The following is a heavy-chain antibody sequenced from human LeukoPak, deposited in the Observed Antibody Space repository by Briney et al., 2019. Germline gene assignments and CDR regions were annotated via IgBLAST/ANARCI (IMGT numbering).Heavy chain of an antibody. D-gene: IGHD3-9*01. CDR1: GYTFTGYY. V-gene: IGHV1-2*02. CDR2: INPNSGGT. CDR3: ARGFRDILTGYYARIDP. J-gene: IGHJ5*02. Sequence: ASVKVSCKASGYTFTGYYMHWVRQAPGQGLEWMGWINPNSGGTNYAQKFQGRVTMTRDTSTSTVYMELSSLRSEDTAVYYCARGFRDILTGYYARIDPWGQGTLVTVSS.